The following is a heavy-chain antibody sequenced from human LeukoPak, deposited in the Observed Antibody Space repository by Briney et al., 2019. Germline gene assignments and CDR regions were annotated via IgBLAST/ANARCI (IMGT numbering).Heavy chain of an antibody. CDR1: GFTFSTYT. CDR2: ISTRSSYS. V-gene: IGHV3-21*01. CDR3: ATLASTDGY. Sequence: GGSLRLSCAASGFTFSTYTMNWVRQAPGKGLQWVSSISTRSSYSYYADSVKGRFTISRDDAKNSLYLQLNSLRAEDTAVYYCATLASTDGYWGQGTLVTVSS. J-gene: IGHJ4*02. D-gene: IGHD1-1*01.